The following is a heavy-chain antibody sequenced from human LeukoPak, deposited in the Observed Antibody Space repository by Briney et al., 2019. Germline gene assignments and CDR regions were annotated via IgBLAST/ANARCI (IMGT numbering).Heavy chain of an antibody. J-gene: IGHJ4*02. CDR3: ARVPSGYSYGWVDY. Sequence: PGGSLRLSCAASGFTFSKAWMSWVRQAPGKGLEWVSVIYSGGSTYYADSVKGRFTISRDNSKNTLYLQMNSLRAEDTAVYYCARVPSGYSYGWVDYWGQGTLVTVSS. D-gene: IGHD5-18*01. V-gene: IGHV3-66*01. CDR1: GFTFSKAW. CDR2: IYSGGST.